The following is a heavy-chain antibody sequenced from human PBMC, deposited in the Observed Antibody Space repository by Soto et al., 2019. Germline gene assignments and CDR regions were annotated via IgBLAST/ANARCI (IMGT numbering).Heavy chain of an antibody. CDR2: MVPTSGAT. CDR1: GGTFNSFA. Sequence: QGRLVQSGPEVKNPGPPVKASCKASGGTFNSFAISRVRQAPGHGLEGLGWMVPTSGATGYTQRFQGRLTITAETSTNTVYMEVSSLISEDTALYYCARGGYCGRDGCRGHFDTWGQGTLVTVSS. V-gene: IGHV1-69*06. D-gene: IGHD3-10*01. J-gene: IGHJ5*02. CDR3: ARGGYCGRDGCRGHFDT.